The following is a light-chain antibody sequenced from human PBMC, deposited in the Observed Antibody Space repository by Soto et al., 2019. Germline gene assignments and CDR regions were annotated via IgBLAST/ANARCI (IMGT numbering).Light chain of an antibody. Sequence: DIQMTHSQLSLSASVGDRVTISCRANQSISTFVNWYQHKPGKAPKLLIYAASTLQSGVPSRFSGSGSGTEFTLTISSLQPEDFATYYCQQLNSYPRAFGGGTKVAIK. CDR2: AAS. CDR1: QSISTF. J-gene: IGKJ4*01. CDR3: QQLNSYPRA. V-gene: IGKV1-9*01.